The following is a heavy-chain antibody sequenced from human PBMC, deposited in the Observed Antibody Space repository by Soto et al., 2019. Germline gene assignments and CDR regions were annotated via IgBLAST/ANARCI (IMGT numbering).Heavy chain of an antibody. CDR1: GYSINSDYY. CDR2: INHSGST. D-gene: IGHD3-22*01. Sequence: SETLSLTCAVSGYSINSDYYWGWIRQPPGKGLEWIGSINHSGSTYYNPSLKSRVTISVDTSRNQFSLKLTSVTAGDTAVYYCARVSSSGYYYWFDPWGQGTLVTVSS. J-gene: IGHJ5*02. V-gene: IGHV4-38-2*01. CDR3: ARVSSSGYYYWFDP.